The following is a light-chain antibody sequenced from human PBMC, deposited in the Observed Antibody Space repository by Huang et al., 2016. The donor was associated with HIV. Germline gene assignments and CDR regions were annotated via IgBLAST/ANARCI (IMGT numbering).Light chain of an antibody. CDR3: QQYNNWPWT. CDR1: QSVSSN. CDR2: GAS. J-gene: IGKJ1*01. Sequence: EIVMTQSPATLSVSPGERATLSCRASQSVSSNLAWYQQKPGQAPRLRSDGASTRATGIPARFSGSGSGTEFTLTISSLQSEDFAVYYCQQYNNWPWTFGQGTKVEIK. V-gene: IGKV3-15*01.